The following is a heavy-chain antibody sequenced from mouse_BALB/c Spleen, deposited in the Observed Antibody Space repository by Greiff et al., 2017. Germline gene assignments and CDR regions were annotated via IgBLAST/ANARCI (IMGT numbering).Heavy chain of an antibody. V-gene: IGHV5-17*02. CDR3: ARWPSYYRYDDYAMDY. Sequence: EVQVVESGGGLVQPGGSRKLSCAASGFTFSSFGMHWVRQAPEKGLEWVAYISSGSSTIYYADTVKGRFTISRDNPKNTLFLQMTSLRSEDTAMYYCARWPSYYRYDDYAMDYWGQGTSVTVSS. J-gene: IGHJ4*01. CDR2: ISSGSSTI. CDR1: GFTFSSFG. D-gene: IGHD2-14*01.